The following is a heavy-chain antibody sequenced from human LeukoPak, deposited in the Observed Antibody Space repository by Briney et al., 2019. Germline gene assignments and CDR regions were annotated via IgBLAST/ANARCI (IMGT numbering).Heavy chain of an antibody. CDR3: AKDDDSSGYYTDAFDI. D-gene: IGHD3-22*01. J-gene: IGHJ3*02. Sequence: GGSLRLSCAASGFTFTSFAMSWVRQAPGKGLEWVSTISGSATSTYYADSVKGRLTISRDNSKNTLYLQMNSLRAEDTAVYYCAKDDDSSGYYTDAFDIWGQGTMVTVSS. V-gene: IGHV3-23*01. CDR2: ISGSATST. CDR1: GFTFTSFA.